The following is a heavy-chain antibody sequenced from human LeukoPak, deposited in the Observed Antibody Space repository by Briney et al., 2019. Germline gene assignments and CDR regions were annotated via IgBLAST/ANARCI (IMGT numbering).Heavy chain of an antibody. V-gene: IGHV3-23*01. D-gene: IGHD1-26*01. Sequence: PGGSLRLSCAASGFTFSSYGMSWVRQAPGKGLEWVSAIGGSGGSTYYADSVKGRFTISRDNSKNTLYLQMNSLRAEDTAVYYCAKDKWELLGSDYWGQGTLVTVSS. CDR2: IGGSGGST. CDR3: AKDKWELLGSDY. J-gene: IGHJ4*02. CDR1: GFTFSSYG.